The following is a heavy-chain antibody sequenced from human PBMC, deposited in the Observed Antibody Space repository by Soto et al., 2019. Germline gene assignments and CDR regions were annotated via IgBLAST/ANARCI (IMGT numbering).Heavy chain of an antibody. D-gene: IGHD3-22*01. Sequence: QVQLVQSGAEMQQPGASVRVSCKASGGTFSKYAFSWVRQAPGQGLEWLGGTIPMFGTPNYAQKFQGRVAISADEATATVYMELSSLRSEDTAVYFCARPLRDRKYYYGMAVWGQGTTVTVSS. J-gene: IGHJ6*02. CDR2: TIPMFGTP. V-gene: IGHV1-69*01. CDR3: ARPLRDRKYYYGMAV. CDR1: GGTFSKYA.